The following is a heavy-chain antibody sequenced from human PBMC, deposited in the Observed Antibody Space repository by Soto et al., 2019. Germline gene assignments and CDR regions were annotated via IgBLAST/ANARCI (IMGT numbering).Heavy chain of an antibody. Sequence: QVQLVESGGGVVQPGKSLRLSCAASGFTFSSYGMHWVRQAPGKGLEWVAVISYDGSNKYYADSVKGRFTISRDNSKNPLYLQMNSLRAEDTAVYYCAKAGYYYYGMDVWGQGTTVTVSS. CDR2: ISYDGSNK. D-gene: IGHD3-10*01. V-gene: IGHV3-30*18. CDR3: AKAGYYYYGMDV. CDR1: GFTFSSYG. J-gene: IGHJ6*02.